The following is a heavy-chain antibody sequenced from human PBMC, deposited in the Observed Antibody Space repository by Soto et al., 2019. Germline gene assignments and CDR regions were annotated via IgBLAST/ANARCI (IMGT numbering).Heavy chain of an antibody. J-gene: IGHJ4*01. D-gene: IGHD5-18*01. CDR2: FHFSGST. V-gene: IGHV4-59*01. CDR1: GGSINGYY. CDR3: ARASGYSYGYDDFFDN. Sequence: QVQLQESGPGLVKPSETLSLTCTVSGGSINGYYWTWLRQSPTNGLEWIGYFHFSGSTKYNPSLESRLTISADTSKNQISLTLSSVTAADTAVYYCARASGYSYGYDDFFDNWGQGTLPNVSS.